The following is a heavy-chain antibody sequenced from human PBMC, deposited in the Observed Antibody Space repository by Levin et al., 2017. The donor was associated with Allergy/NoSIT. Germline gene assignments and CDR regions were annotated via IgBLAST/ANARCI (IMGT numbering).Heavy chain of an antibody. J-gene: IGHJ2*01. CDR2: IYYGGST. V-gene: IGHV4-39*07. CDR3: AREFCSGGSCFRNWYFDL. Sequence: SETLSLTCTVSGGSISSISTSTYYWGWIRRPPGKGLEWIGSIYYGGSTYYNPSLKSRAIISVESSVDTSKNQFSLRLNSVTAADTAVYYCAREFCSGGSCFRNWYFDLWGRGTLVAVSS. CDR1: GGSISSISTSTYY. D-gene: IGHD2-15*01.